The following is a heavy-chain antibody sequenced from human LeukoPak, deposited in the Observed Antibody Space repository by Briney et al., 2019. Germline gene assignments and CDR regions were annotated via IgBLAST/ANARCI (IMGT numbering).Heavy chain of an antibody. V-gene: IGHV4-34*01. CDR3: ARPSTWIAVAGKYFQH. J-gene: IGHJ1*01. D-gene: IGHD6-19*01. CDR2: INHSGST. CDR1: GGSFSGYY. Sequence: PSETLSLTCAVYGGSFSGYYWSWIRQPPGKWLEWIGEINHSGSTNYNPSLKSRVTISVDTSKNQFSLKLSSVTAADTAVYYCARPSTWIAVAGKYFQHWGQGTLVTVSS.